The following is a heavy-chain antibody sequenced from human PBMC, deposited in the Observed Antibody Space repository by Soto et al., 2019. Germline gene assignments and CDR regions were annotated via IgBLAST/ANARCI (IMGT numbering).Heavy chain of an antibody. CDR1: GFTFSTYW. CDR3: VRAEEWLVGNL. V-gene: IGHV3-74*01. Sequence: EVQLVESGGGLVQSGGSLTLSCAASGFTFSTYWMHWVRQPPGKGLEWVSRIDSDGRANYADPVKGRFTISRDNAKDTLNLQMNDLRVEDTAIYYCVRAEEWLVGNLWGQGTLVTVSS. D-gene: IGHD6-19*01. J-gene: IGHJ5*02. CDR2: IDSDGRA.